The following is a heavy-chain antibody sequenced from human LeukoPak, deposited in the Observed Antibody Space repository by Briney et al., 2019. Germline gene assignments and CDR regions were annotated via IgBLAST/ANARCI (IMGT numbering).Heavy chain of an antibody. D-gene: IGHD3-22*01. V-gene: IGHV3-30*18. Sequence: GGSLRLSCAASGFTFSSYGMHWVRQAPGKGLEWVAVISYDGSNKYYADSVKGRFTISRDNSKNKLYLQMNSLRAEDTAVYYCAKGGDDYDSSGYPYDRGQGTLVTVSS. CDR2: ISYDGSNK. CDR3: AKGGDDYDSSGYPYD. J-gene: IGHJ4*02. CDR1: GFTFSSYG.